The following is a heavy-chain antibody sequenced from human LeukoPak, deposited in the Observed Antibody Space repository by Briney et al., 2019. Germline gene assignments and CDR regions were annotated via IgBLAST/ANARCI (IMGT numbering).Heavy chain of an antibody. CDR1: GFTFSSYE. J-gene: IGHJ4*02. V-gene: IGHV3-48*03. Sequence: PGGSLRLSCAASGFTFSSYEMNWVRQAPGKGLEWVSYISGSGSTIYYADSVKGRFTISRDNAKNSLYLQMNSLRAEDTALYYCARGAYGGSYWGQGALVTVSS. D-gene: IGHD4-23*01. CDR2: ISGSGSTI. CDR3: ARGAYGGSY.